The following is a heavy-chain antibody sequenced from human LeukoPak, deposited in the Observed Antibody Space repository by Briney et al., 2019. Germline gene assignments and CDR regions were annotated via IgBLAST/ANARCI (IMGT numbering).Heavy chain of an antibody. CDR2: IYYSGST. Sequence: SETLSLTCTVSGGSIISGGYYWSWIRQHPGKGLEWIGYIYYSGSTYYNPSLKSRVTISVDTSKNQFSLKLSSVTAADTAVYYCARENSPMTTVVTPHSNDAFDIWGQGTMVTVSS. J-gene: IGHJ3*02. D-gene: IGHD4-23*01. V-gene: IGHV4-31*03. CDR1: GGSIISGGYY. CDR3: ARENSPMTTVVTPHSNDAFDI.